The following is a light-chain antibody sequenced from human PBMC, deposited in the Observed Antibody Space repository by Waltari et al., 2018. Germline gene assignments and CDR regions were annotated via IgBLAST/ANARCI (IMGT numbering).Light chain of an antibody. J-gene: IGKJ2*01. CDR1: QSVRSK. CDR3: QQYNNWPPRYT. CDR2: GAF. V-gene: IGKV3-15*01. Sequence: ETVMTQSPATLSLSPGEGATLSCRASQSVRSKIAWYQQKPGQAPRLLLYGAFTRATGIPDRFSGSVSGTEFTLTISSLQSEDFAVYYCQQYNNWPPRYTFGQGTKLEI.